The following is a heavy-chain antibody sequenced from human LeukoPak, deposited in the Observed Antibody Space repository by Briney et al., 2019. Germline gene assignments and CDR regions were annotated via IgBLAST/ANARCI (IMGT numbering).Heavy chain of an antibody. V-gene: IGHV3-7*03. CDR3: ARDFLCYGSYYYGMDV. J-gene: IGHJ6*04. CDR2: IKQDGSEK. CDR1: GFTFSSYW. D-gene: IGHD3-10*01. Sequence: GGSLRLSCAASGFTFSSYWMSWVRQAPGKGLEWVANIKQDGSEKYYVDSVKGRFTISRDNAKNSLYLQMNSLRAEDTAVYYCARDFLCYGSYYYGMDVWGKGTTVTVSS.